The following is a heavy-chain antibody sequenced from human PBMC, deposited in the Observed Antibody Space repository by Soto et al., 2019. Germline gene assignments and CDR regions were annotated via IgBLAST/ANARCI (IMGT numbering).Heavy chain of an antibody. CDR1: GCSLSSSSYY. CDR3: ARQIPAAIRYNWFDP. CDR2: IYYSGST. J-gene: IGHJ5*02. D-gene: IGHD2-2*02. V-gene: IGHV4-39*01. Sequence: SGTLSLTCPVSGCSLSSSSYYWGWVRPPPGKGLEWIGSIYYSGSTYYNPSLKSRVTISVDTSKNQFSPKLSSVTAADTAVYYCARQIPAAIRYNWFDPWGQGTLVTVSS.